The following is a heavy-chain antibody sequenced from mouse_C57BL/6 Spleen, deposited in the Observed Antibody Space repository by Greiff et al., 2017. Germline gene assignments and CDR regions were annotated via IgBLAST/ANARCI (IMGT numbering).Heavy chain of an antibody. CDR2: IWSGGST. D-gene: IGHD2-14*01. CDR3: ARRSTGTSGYFDV. V-gene: IGHV2-2*01. J-gene: IGHJ1*03. CDR1: GFSLTSYG. Sequence: VKVVESGPGLVQPSQSLSITCTASGFSLTSYGVHWVRQSPGKGLEWLGVIWSGGSTDYNAAFISRLSISKDNSKSQVFFKMNSQQADDTAINYCARRSTGTSGYFDVWGTGTTVTVSS.